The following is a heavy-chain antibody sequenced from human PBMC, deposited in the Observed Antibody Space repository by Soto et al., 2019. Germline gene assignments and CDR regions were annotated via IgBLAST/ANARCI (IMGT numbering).Heavy chain of an antibody. CDR3: ARGIRNYYGVDV. V-gene: IGHV3-74*01. CDR2: IKGDGSST. Sequence: GGSLRLSCAGSGFTFSTYWMHWVRQAPGTGLEWVSRIKGDGSSTSYGDSVKGRFTISRDNAKNTVYLQMNSLGAEATAVYWCARGIRNYYGVDVWGQGTTVTVSS. J-gene: IGHJ6*02. CDR1: GFTFSTYW.